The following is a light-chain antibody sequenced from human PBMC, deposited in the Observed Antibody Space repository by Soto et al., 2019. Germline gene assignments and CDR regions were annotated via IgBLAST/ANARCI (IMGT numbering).Light chain of an antibody. V-gene: IGLV2-14*03. J-gene: IGLJ2*01. CDR2: DVT. CDR1: SSDVGDDNF. CDR3: SSYPSTNLVL. Sequence: QSALTQPASVSGSPGQSITISCTGTSSDVGDDNFVSWYQQYPGKAPKLIISDVTHRPSGVSDRFSGSRSDNTASLTISGLQAEDEADYYCSSYPSTNLVLFGGGTQLTVL.